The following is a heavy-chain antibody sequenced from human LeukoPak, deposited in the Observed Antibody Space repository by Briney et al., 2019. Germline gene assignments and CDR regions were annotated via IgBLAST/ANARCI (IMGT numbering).Heavy chain of an antibody. D-gene: IGHD3-10*01. CDR3: ARDGQYGGVDY. J-gene: IGHJ4*02. CDR2: IYHSGST. CDR1: GYSISSYYY. Sequence: KASETLSLTCTVSGYSISSYYYWGWIRQPPGKGLEWIGSIYHSGSTYYNPSLKSRVTISVDTSKNQFSLKLGSVTAADTAVYYCARDGQYGGVDYWGQGTLVTVSS. V-gene: IGHV4-38-2*02.